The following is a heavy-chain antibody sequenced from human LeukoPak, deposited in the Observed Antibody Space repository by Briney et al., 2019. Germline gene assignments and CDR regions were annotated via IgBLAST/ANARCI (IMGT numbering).Heavy chain of an antibody. CDR1: GYTFSSYA. J-gene: IGHJ3*02. V-gene: IGHV3-30*17. CDR3: ARDTYYYHSSDAFDI. Sequence: PGRSLRLSCAASGYTFSSYAMHSVRQAPGKGPERVAVISYDGSNKYYADSVKGRFTISRDNSKTTLYLQMNSLRAEDTAVYYCARDTYYYHSSDAFDIWGQGTMVTVSS. D-gene: IGHD3-22*01. CDR2: ISYDGSNK.